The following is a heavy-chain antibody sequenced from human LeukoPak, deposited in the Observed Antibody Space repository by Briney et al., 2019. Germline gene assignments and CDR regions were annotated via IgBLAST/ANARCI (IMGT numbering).Heavy chain of an antibody. Sequence: SETPSLTCTVSGGSISSYYWSCIRQPPGKGLEWIGYIYYGGSTNYNPSLKSRVTISVDTSKNQFSLKLSSVTAADTAVYYCARHVSVSAAAGWGNYFGYWGQGTLVTVSS. J-gene: IGHJ4*02. CDR2: IYYGGST. CDR3: ARHVSVSAAAGWGNYFGY. CDR1: GGSISSYY. V-gene: IGHV4-59*08. D-gene: IGHD3-16*01.